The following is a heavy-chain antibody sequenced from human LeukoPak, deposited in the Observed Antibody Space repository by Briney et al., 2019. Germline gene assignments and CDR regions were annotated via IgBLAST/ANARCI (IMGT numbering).Heavy chain of an antibody. CDR1: GFTFSNYL. V-gene: IGHV3-23*01. CDR3: AMALDY. Sequence: GGSLRLSCVASGFTFSNYLMNWVRQAPGKGLEWVSGISHSGSSIYYADSVKGRFTISRDNSKNTMYLQMDRLRVEDTAVYYCAMALDYWGQGTLVTVSS. CDR2: ISHSGSSI. J-gene: IGHJ4*02.